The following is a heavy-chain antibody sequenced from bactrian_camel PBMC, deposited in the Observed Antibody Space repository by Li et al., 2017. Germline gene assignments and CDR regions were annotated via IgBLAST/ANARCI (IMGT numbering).Heavy chain of an antibody. Sequence: VQLVESGGESVQAGGSLRLSCSASGITDESTLCMAWFRQAPGKEREAVAAIYGGDNRTYYADSVKGRFTISQDNAKNALYLQMNDLKPEDTAMYYCGVVPNSMPCGVGTLRRSALWGQGTQVTVS. CDR2: IYGGDNRT. D-gene: IGHD2*01. V-gene: IGHV3S40*01. CDR3: GVVPNSMPCGVGTLRRSAL. J-gene: IGHJ4*01. CDR1: GITDESTLC.